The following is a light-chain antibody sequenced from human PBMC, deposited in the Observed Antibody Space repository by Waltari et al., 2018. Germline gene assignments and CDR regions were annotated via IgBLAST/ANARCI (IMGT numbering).Light chain of an antibody. CDR2: DVS. Sequence: QSALTQPGSVSGPPGQSITISRTGTATDVAFYNSVPWYQQPPGKAPQVIIYDVSERPSGVSNRFSGSKSGNTAYLTISGLQAEDEADYYCNSYTGSSSWVFGGGTKLTV. CDR3: NSYTGSSSWV. V-gene: IGLV2-14*03. CDR1: ATDVAFYNS. J-gene: IGLJ3*02.